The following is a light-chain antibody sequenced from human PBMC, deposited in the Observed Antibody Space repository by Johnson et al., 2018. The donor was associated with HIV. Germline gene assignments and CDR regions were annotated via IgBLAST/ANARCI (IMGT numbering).Light chain of an antibody. CDR3: GTWDSSLSVYV. J-gene: IGLJ1*01. CDR2: DNN. CDR1: SSNIGNNY. Sequence: QSVLTQPPSVSAAPGQKVTIYCSGRSSNIGNNYVSWYQQLPGTAPKLLIYDNNKRPSGIPDRFAGSKSGTSATLGITGLQTGDEADYYCGTWDSSLSVYVFGTGTKVTVL. V-gene: IGLV1-51*01.